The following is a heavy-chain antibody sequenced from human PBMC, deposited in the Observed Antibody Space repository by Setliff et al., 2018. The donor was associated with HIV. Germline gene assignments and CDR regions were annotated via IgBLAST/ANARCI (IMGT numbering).Heavy chain of an antibody. CDR2: ISRSNSYI. CDR1: GFTFDDYA. J-gene: IGHJ1*01. V-gene: IGHV3-43D*04. D-gene: IGHD3-22*01. CDR3: ASDRYYYDSSGYYYFEYFQH. Sequence: QTGGSLRLSCAASGFTFDDYAMHWVRPAPGKGLEWVSLISRSNSYIYYADSVKGRFTISRDNAKNSLYLQMNSLRAEDTALYYCASDRYYYDSSGYYYFEYFQHWGQGTLVTVSS.